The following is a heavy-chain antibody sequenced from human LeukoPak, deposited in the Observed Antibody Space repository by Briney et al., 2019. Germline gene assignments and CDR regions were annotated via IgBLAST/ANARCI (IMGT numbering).Heavy chain of an antibody. CDR3: ARGGFHSPRKH. D-gene: IGHD2-15*01. J-gene: IGHJ1*01. Sequence: ASVVVSCKASGYLFTGYYIHWVRQAPGQGLEGMGWITPNNCDTNSAQKFQGRVTMTSNTSISTAYMDLSRLTSDDTAVYYCARGGFHSPRKHWGQGTLVTVSS. CDR2: ITPNNCDT. CDR1: GYLFTGYY. V-gene: IGHV1-2*02.